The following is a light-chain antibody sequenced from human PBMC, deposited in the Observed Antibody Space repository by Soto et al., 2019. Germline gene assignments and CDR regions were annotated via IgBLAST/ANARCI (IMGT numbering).Light chain of an antibody. J-gene: IGLJ2*01. Sequence: QSALTHPASVSGSPGQSITISCTGTSSDVGGYNYVSWYQQHPGKAPKLMIYDVNTRPSGVSNRFSGSKSGNTASLTISGLQAEDEADYYCSSYTSSISFGGGTKLTVL. CDR3: SSYTSSIS. CDR2: DVN. CDR1: SSDVGGYNY. V-gene: IGLV2-14*01.